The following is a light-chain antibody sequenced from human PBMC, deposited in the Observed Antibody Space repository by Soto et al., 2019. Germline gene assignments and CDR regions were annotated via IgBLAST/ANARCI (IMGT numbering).Light chain of an antibody. V-gene: IGKV3-15*01. CDR3: QQYNNWPPLMYT. Sequence: EIVMTQSPATLSVSPGERATLSCRASQSVSSNLAWYQQKPGQVPRLLIYGVSTRATGTPARFSGSGSGTEFTLTISSLQSEDFAVYYCQQYNNWPPLMYTFGQGTKLEIK. J-gene: IGKJ2*01. CDR1: QSVSSN. CDR2: GVS.